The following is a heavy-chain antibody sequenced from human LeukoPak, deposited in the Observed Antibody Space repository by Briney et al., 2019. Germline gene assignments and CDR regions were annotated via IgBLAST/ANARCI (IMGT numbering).Heavy chain of an antibody. Sequence: PGGSLRLSCAASGFTFSSYGMSWVRQAPGKGLEWVSAISGSGGGTYYADSVKGRFTISRDNSKNTLYLQMNSLRAEDTAVYYCAKLTAYYYDSSAWIDYWGQGTLVTVSS. CDR3: AKLTAYYYDSSAWIDY. CDR2: ISGSGGGT. J-gene: IGHJ4*02. V-gene: IGHV3-23*01. D-gene: IGHD3-22*01. CDR1: GFTFSSYG.